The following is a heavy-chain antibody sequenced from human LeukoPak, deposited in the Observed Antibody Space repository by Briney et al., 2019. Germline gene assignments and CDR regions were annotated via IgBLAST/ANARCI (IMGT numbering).Heavy chain of an antibody. V-gene: IGHV1-2*02. CDR1: GYTFTGYY. CDR3: ARGPKEMATTYRTSFDY. CDR2: INPNSGGT. Sequence: ASVKVSCKASGYTFTGYYMHWVRQAPGQGLEWMGWINPNSGGTNHAQKFQGRVTMTRDTSISTAYMELSRLRSDNTAVYYCARGPKEMATTYRTSFDYWGQGTLVTVSS. J-gene: IGHJ4*02. D-gene: IGHD5-24*01.